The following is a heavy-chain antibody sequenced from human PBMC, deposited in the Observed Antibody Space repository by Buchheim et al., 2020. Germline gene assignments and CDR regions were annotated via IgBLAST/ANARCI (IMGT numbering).Heavy chain of an antibody. J-gene: IGHJ6*02. D-gene: IGHD4-17*01. V-gene: IGHV1-69*04. CDR1: GGTFSSYA. Sequence: QVQLVQSGAEVKKPGSSVKVSCKASGGTFSSYAISWVRQAPGQGLEWMGRIIPILGIANYAQKFQGRVTITADKSTTTAYMELSSLRSEDTAVYYCARERSDYGDDPNYYYYYGMDVWGQGTT. CDR3: ARERSDYGDDPNYYYYYGMDV. CDR2: IIPILGIA.